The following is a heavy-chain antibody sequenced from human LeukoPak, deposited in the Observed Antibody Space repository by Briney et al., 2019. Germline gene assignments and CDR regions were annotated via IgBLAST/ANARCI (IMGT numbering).Heavy chain of an antibody. V-gene: IGHV3-21*01. CDR1: GFTFSSYS. D-gene: IGHD6-19*01. CDR2: ISSSSSYI. J-gene: IGHJ4*02. Sequence: GRSLRLSCAASGFTFSSYSMNWVRQAPGKGLEWVSSISSSSSYIYYADSVKGRFTISRDNAKNSLYLQMNSLRAEDTAVYYCARGPSIAVAGTPYYFDYWGQGTLVTVSS. CDR3: ARGPSIAVAGTPYYFDY.